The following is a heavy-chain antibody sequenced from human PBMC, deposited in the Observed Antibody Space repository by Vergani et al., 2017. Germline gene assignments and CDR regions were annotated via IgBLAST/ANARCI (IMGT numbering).Heavy chain of an antibody. Sequence: QVQLVQSGAEVKKPGSSVKVSCKSSGGTFSNHVLAWVRQAPGQGLEWMGGILPLFGTPTYAQRFQGRVTITADESTSTAYMELSSLRSEDTAVYYCARVSRTSYGSGSYFSAHYTYYYYGMDVWGQGTTVTVSS. CDR1: GGTFSNHV. D-gene: IGHD3-10*01. CDR2: ILPLFGTP. J-gene: IGHJ6*02. CDR3: ARVSRTSYGSGSYFSAHYTYYYYGMDV. V-gene: IGHV1-69*01.